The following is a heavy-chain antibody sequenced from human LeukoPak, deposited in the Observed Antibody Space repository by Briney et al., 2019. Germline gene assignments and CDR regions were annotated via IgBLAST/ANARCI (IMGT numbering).Heavy chain of an antibody. CDR2: IYTSGST. V-gene: IGHV4-4*07. D-gene: IGHD4-23*01. CDR1: GGSISNYY. J-gene: IGHJ2*01. CDR3: ARQNGGNSFWYFDL. Sequence: SETLSLTCIVSGGSISNYYWSGIRQPAGKGLEWIGRIYTSGSTNYNPSLKSRVTMSVDTSKTQFSLNLSSVTAADTAVYHCARQNGGNSFWYFDLWGRGTLVTVSS.